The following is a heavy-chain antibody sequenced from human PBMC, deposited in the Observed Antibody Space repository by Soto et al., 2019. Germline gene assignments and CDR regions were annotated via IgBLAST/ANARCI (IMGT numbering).Heavy chain of an antibody. Sequence: SETLSLTCTVSGDSISSGGYSWSWIRQPPQKGLEWFGYIYHTGSTSYSPSLKSRVTMSVDKSKNQFSLKLKSVTAADTAVYYCAREGAYFDSWSGYFGPGYFDKWGQGILVTVSS. CDR1: GDSISSGGYS. D-gene: IGHD3-3*01. V-gene: IGHV4-30-2*01. J-gene: IGHJ4*02. CDR2: IYHTGST. CDR3: AREGAYFDSWSGYFGPGYFDK.